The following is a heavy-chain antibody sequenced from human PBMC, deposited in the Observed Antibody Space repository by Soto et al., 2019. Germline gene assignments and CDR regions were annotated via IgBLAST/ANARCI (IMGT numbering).Heavy chain of an antibody. Sequence: ESLRLSCAASGFTVNGKKYITWVRQAPGKGLEWVSALYIADGTFYADSVKGRFTVSIDSSKNTVYLQMNNLSPEDTAVYYCATWLLREHAFDIWGLGTMVTVSS. J-gene: IGHJ3*02. CDR1: GFTVNGKKY. CDR2: LYIADGT. D-gene: IGHD2-15*01. CDR3: ATWLLREHAFDI. V-gene: IGHV3-53*01.